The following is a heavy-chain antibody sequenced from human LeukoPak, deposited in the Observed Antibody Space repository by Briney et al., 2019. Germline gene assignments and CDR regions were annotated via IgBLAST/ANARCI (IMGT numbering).Heavy chain of an antibody. CDR1: GFTFSSYA. D-gene: IGHD6-19*01. CDR3: AKDRYSSGWYSPDAFDI. J-gene: IGHJ3*02. V-gene: IGHV3-23*01. Sequence: GGSLRLSCAASGFTFSSYAMSWVRQAPGKGPEWVSAISGSGGSTYYADSVKGRFTISRDNSKNTLYLQMNSLRAEDTAVYYCAKDRYSSGWYSPDAFDIWGQGTMVTVSS. CDR2: ISGSGGST.